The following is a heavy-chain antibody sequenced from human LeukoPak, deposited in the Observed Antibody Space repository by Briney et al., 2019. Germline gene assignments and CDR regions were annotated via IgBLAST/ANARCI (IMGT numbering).Heavy chain of an antibody. Sequence: ASVKVSCKASGYTFTSYDINWVRQATGQGLEWMGWMNPNSGNTGYAQEFQGRVTMTRNTSISTAYMELSSLRSEDTAVYYCARDVGYYYDSSGIPTWGQGTLVTVSS. CDR3: ARDVGYYYDSSGIPT. J-gene: IGHJ5*02. CDR1: GYTFTSYD. D-gene: IGHD3-22*01. CDR2: MNPNSGNT. V-gene: IGHV1-8*01.